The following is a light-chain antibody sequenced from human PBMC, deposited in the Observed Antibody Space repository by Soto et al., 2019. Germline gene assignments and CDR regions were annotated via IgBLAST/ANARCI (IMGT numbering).Light chain of an antibody. CDR3: AVWDNSLNGVA. CDR2: RND. V-gene: IGLV1-47*01. J-gene: IGLJ2*01. CDR1: NSNMGRNY. Sequence: QSALTQTPSASGTPGQRVTISCSGSNSNMGRNYVYWYQRVPGTAPKLLMYRNDVRPSGVPDRFTGSKSGTSASLAISGLRSEDEADYYCAVWDNSLNGVAFGGGTKLTVL.